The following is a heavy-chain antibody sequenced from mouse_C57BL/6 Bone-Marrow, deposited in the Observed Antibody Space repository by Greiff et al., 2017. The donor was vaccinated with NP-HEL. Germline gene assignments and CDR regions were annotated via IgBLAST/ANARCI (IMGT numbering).Heavy chain of an antibody. D-gene: IGHD3-2*02. Sequence: EVKVVESGAELVRPGASVKLSCAASGFNIKDDYMHWVKQRPEQGLEWIGWIDPENGDTEYASRFQGKATITADTSSNTAYLQLSSLTSEDTAVYYCTTLDSSGYVGFAYWGQGTLVTVSA. CDR2: IDPENGDT. CDR1: GFNIKDDY. CDR3: TTLDSSGYVGFAY. V-gene: IGHV14-4*01. J-gene: IGHJ3*01.